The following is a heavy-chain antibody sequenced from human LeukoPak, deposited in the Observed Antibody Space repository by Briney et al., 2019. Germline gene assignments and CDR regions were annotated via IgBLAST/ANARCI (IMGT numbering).Heavy chain of an antibody. J-gene: IGHJ3*02. CDR2: INPSGGST. CDR1: GYTFTSYY. Sequence: ASVKVSCKASGYTFTSYYMHWVRQAPGQGLEWMGIINPSGGSTSYAQKFQGTVTMTRDTSTSTVYMELSSLRSEDTAVYYCARGGSYDYYDFGAFDIWGQGTMVTVSS. CDR3: ARGGSYDYYDFGAFDI. V-gene: IGHV1-46*01. D-gene: IGHD3-22*01.